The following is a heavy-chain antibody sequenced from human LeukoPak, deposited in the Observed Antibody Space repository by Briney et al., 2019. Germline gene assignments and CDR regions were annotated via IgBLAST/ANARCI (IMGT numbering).Heavy chain of an antibody. CDR2: ISSSSSYI. CDR3: ARESYYYDSSGPHYYGMDV. V-gene: IGHV3-21*01. D-gene: IGHD3-22*01. Sequence: GGSLRLSCAASGFTFSSYSMNWVRQAPGKGLEWVSSISSSSSYIYYADSVKGRFTIPRDNAKNSLYLQMNSLRAEDTAVYYCARESYYYDSSGPHYYGMDVWGQGTTVTVSS. CDR1: GFTFSSYS. J-gene: IGHJ6*02.